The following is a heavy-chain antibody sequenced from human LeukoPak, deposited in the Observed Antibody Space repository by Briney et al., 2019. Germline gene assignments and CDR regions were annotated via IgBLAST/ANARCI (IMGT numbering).Heavy chain of an antibody. CDR3: AKDGFDYYDSSGYYYFDD. J-gene: IGHJ4*02. V-gene: IGHV3-64*04. CDR1: GFTFSSYA. Sequence: GGSLRLSCSASGFTFSSYAMHWVRQAPGKGLEYVSAISSNGGSTYYADSVKGRFTISRDNSKNTLYLQMKSLRAEDTAVCYCAKDGFDYYDSSGYYYFDDWGQGTLVTVSS. D-gene: IGHD3-22*01. CDR2: ISSNGGST.